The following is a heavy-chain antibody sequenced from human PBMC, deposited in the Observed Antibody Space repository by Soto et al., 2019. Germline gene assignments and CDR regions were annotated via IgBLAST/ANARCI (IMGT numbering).Heavy chain of an antibody. V-gene: IGHV5-10-1*01. CDR3: ARSSSGGLYYYYGMDV. CDR1: VYSFTSYW. J-gene: IGHJ6*02. Sequence: GESLKISCKGSVYSFTSYWISWVRQMPGKGLEWMGRIDPSDSYTNYSPSFQGHVTISADKSISTAYLQWSSLKASDTAMYYCARSSSGGLYYYYGMDVWGQGTTVTVSS. CDR2: IDPSDSYT. D-gene: IGHD6-19*01.